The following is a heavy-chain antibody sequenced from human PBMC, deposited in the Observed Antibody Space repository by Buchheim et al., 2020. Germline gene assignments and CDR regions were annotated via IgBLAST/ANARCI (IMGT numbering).Heavy chain of an antibody. CDR3: AKDDLIPRYYFDD. V-gene: IGHV3-30*18. D-gene: IGHD3-16*01. CDR2: ISYDGSNK. Sequence: QVQLVDSGGGVVQPGKSLRLSCAASGFTFSSYGMHWVRQAPGKGLEWVAVISYDGSNKYYADSVKGRFTISRDNSKNTLYLQMNSLRAEDTAVYYCAKDDLIPRYYFDDWGQGTL. CDR1: GFTFSSYG. J-gene: IGHJ4*02.